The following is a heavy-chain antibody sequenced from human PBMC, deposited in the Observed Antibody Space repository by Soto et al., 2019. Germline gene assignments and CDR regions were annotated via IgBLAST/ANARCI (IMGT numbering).Heavy chain of an antibody. Sequence: LRLSCAASGFTFSSYAMHWVRQAPGKGLEYVSAISSNGGSTYYANSVKGRFTISRDNSKNTLYLQMGSLRAEDMAVYYCARDSCSSTSCYNGPDYWGQGTLVTVSS. V-gene: IGHV3-64*01. J-gene: IGHJ4*02. CDR3: ARDSCSSTSCYNGPDY. CDR1: GFTFSSYA. D-gene: IGHD2-2*01. CDR2: ISSNGGST.